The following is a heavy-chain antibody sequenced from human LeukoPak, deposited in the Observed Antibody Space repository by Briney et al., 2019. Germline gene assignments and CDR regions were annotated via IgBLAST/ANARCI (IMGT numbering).Heavy chain of an antibody. CDR1: GFTFSNAW. D-gene: IGHD5-12*01. V-gene: IGHV3-15*01. CDR3: TTDQGYSGYDLYYFDY. CDR2: IKSKTDGGTT. J-gene: IGHJ4*02. Sequence: PGGSLRLSCAASGFTFSNAWMSWVRQAPGKGLEWVGRIKSKTDGGTTDYAAPVKGRFTISRDDSKNTLYLQMNSLKTEDTAVYYCTTDQGYSGYDLYYFDYWGQGTLVTVSS.